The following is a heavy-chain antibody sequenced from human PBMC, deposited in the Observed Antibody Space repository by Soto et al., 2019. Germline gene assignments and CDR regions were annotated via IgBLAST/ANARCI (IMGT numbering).Heavy chain of an antibody. CDR1: GGSISSYY. Sequence: TSETLSLTCTVSGGSISSYYWSWIRQPPGKGLEWIGYIYYSGSTNYNPSLKSRVTISVDTSKNQFSLRLTSVTAADTATYFCARLVMLTINYYFDQWGQGALVTVSS. D-gene: IGHD4-17*01. J-gene: IGHJ4*02. CDR3: ARLVMLTINYYFDQ. CDR2: IYYSGST. V-gene: IGHV4-59*12.